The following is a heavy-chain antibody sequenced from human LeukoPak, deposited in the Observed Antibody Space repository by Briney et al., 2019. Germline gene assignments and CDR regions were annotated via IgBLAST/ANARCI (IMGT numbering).Heavy chain of an antibody. CDR3: ARAKEYGYNHGPGFGFDP. D-gene: IGHD5-18*01. J-gene: IGHJ5*02. CDR1: GGSFSGYY. V-gene: IGHV4-34*01. CDR2: INHSGST. Sequence: PSETLSLTCAVYGGSFSGYYWSWLRQPPGKGLEWIGEINHSGSTNYNPSLKNRVTISVDTSKNQISLKLSSVTAADTAVYFCARAKEYGYNHGPGFGFDPWGQGTLVTVSS.